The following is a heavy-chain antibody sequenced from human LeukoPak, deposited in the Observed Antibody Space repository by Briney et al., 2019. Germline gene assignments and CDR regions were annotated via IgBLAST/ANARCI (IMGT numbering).Heavy chain of an antibody. Sequence: QPGGSLRLSCAASGFTFSSYAMSWVRQAPGKGLEWVSSISGSGGSTNSADSVKGRFTISRDNSKNTLYLQMNSLRAEDTAVYYCAKYGGSWYVEYNFDYWGQGTLVTVSS. D-gene: IGHD6-13*01. V-gene: IGHV3-23*01. J-gene: IGHJ4*02. CDR2: ISGSGGST. CDR1: GFTFSSYA. CDR3: AKYGGSWYVEYNFDY.